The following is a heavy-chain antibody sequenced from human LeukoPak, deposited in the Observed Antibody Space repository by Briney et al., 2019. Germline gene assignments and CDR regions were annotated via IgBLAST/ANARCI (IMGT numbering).Heavy chain of an antibody. D-gene: IGHD4-17*01. CDR1: GFTFSSYS. V-gene: IGHV3-21*01. CDR2: ISSSSSYI. Sequence: PGGSLRLSCAASGFTFSSYSMNWVRQAPGKGLEWVSFISSSSSYIYYAGSVKGRFTISRDNAKNSLYLQMNSLRAEDTAVYYCARALATVTTFWGQGTLVTVSS. CDR3: ARALATVTTF. J-gene: IGHJ4*02.